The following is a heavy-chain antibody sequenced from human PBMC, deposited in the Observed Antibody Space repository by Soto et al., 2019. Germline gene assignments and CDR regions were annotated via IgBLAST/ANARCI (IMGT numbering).Heavy chain of an antibody. CDR1: EFSLSTSGVG. CDR2: IYWDDDR. CDR3: AHFDRPGASDI. V-gene: IGHV2-5*02. J-gene: IGHJ3*02. D-gene: IGHD3-9*01. Sequence: QITLKESGLPLVKPTQTLTLTCTFSEFSLSTSGVGVGWIRQSPGKALEWLALIYWDDDRRYRPSLKSRLTSTKDTPKNQVVLTMTNMDPVDTATYYCAHFDRPGASDIWGRGTKVTVSS.